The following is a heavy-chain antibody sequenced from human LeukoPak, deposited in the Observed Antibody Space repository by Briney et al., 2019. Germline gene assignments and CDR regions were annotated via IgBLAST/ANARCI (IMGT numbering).Heavy chain of an antibody. CDR2: LQYDGSNK. V-gene: IGHV3-30*02. J-gene: IGHJ4*02. CDR3: ARDAKTYYYDSSGYYLVPDY. Sequence: GGSLRLSCAASGFTFSSYDMHWVRQAPGRGLEWVAFLQYDGSNKYYADSVKGRFTISRDNSKNTLNLQMNSLRAEDTAVYYCARDAKTYYYDSSGYYLVPDYWGQGTLVTVSS. CDR1: GFTFSSYD. D-gene: IGHD3-22*01.